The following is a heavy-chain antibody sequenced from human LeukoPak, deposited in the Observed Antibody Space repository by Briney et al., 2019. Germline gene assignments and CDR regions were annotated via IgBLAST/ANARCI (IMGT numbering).Heavy chain of an antibody. CDR2: INHSGST. CDR3: ARLPTPNYYYYYYMNV. Sequence: SETLPLTCAVYGGSFSGYYWSWIRQPPGKGLEWIGEINHSGSTNYNPSLKSRVTISVDTSKNQFSLKPSSVTAADTAVYYCARLPTPNYYYYYYMNVWGKGTTATVSS. D-gene: IGHD4-11*01. J-gene: IGHJ6*03. CDR1: GGSFSGYY. V-gene: IGHV4-34*01.